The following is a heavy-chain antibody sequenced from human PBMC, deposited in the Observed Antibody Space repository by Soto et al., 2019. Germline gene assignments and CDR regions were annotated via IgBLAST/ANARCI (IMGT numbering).Heavy chain of an antibody. CDR3: ARVQLLPEDVFNL. Sequence: SETLSLTCTVSGGSISGYYWGWIRHPPGKGLEWIGNIHSGGSINYSPSLKSRVTISVNLSRNQFSLSLNSVTAADTALYYCARVQLLPEDVFNLWGQGTMVTVSS. V-gene: IGHV4-59*01. D-gene: IGHD4-4*01. J-gene: IGHJ3*01. CDR2: IHSGGSI. CDR1: GGSISGYY.